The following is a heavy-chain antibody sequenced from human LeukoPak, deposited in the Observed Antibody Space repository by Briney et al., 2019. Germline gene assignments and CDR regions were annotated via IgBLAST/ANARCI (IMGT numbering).Heavy chain of an antibody. Sequence: SETLSLTCAVYGGSFSGYYWSWIRQPPGKGLEWIGEINHSGSTNYNPSLKSRVTISVDTSKNQFSLQLNSVTPEDTAVYYCARGGTDYYGSGSYYNGGRYYYYYMDVWGKGTTVTVSS. J-gene: IGHJ6*03. CDR2: INHSGST. CDR1: GGSFSGYY. D-gene: IGHD3-10*01. CDR3: ARGGTDYYGSGSYYNGGRYYYYYMDV. V-gene: IGHV4-34*01.